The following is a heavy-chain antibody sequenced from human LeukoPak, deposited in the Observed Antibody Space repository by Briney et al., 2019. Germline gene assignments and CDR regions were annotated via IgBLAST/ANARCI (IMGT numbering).Heavy chain of an antibody. V-gene: IGHV1-46*01. CDR2: INPRGDAT. CDR3: AREGQQLKHFDY. D-gene: IGHD1-1*01. CDR1: GNTFIGYW. J-gene: IGHJ4*02. Sequence: ASVKVSCKASGNTFIGYWIHWVRQAPGQGLEWMGAINPRGDATIGAQKFQGRVTTTRDTSTSTVYIELSSLRSEDTAVYYCAREGQQLKHFDYWGQGTLVTVSS.